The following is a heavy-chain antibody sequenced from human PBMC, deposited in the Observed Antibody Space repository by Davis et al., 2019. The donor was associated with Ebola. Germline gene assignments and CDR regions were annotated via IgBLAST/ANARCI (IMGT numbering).Heavy chain of an antibody. J-gene: IGHJ6*03. D-gene: IGHD3-3*01. Sequence: SVKVSCKASGGTVSNYAISWVRQAPGQGLEWMGGIIPIFGAANYAQKFQGRVTITADESTNTVYMELRRLKSEDTAVYYCARGPTNYDFRGAYYYYYYMDVWGKGTTVTVSS. CDR2: IIPIFGAA. CDR3: ARGPTNYDFRGAYYYYYYMDV. CDR1: GGTVSNYA. V-gene: IGHV1-69*13.